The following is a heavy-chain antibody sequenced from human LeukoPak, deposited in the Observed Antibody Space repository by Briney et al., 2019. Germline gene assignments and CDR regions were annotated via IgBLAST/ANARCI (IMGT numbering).Heavy chain of an antibody. D-gene: IGHD3-22*01. CDR3: ARRKWLSPFEP. V-gene: IGHV4-34*01. CDR1: GGSFSGYY. J-gene: IGHJ5*02. CDR2: INHSGST. Sequence: SETLSLTCAVYGGSFSGYYWSWIRQPQGKGLEWIGEINHSGSTNYNPSLKSRVTISVDTSKNQFSLKLSSVTAADTAVYYCARRKWLSPFEPWGQGTLVTVSS.